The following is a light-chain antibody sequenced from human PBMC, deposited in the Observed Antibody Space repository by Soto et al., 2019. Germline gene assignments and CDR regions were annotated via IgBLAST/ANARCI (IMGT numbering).Light chain of an antibody. CDR1: QSVTNY. J-gene: IGKJ2*01. CDR3: LQRSSWPYT. Sequence: EVVLTQSPATLSLSPGERATLSCGASQSVTNYLAWYQQKPGQAPRLLIYDSSSRATGIPARFSGSGSRTDFTLTISSVESEDSAVYYCLQRSSWPYTFGQGTKLEI. V-gene: IGKV3-11*01. CDR2: DSS.